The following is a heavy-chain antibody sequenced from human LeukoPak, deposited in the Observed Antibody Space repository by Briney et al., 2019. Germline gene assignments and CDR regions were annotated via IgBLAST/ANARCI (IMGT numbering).Heavy chain of an antibody. D-gene: IGHD3-16*01. CDR3: ARIEGNSGYDWSHFAY. J-gene: IGHJ4*02. CDR1: GGSINSGDNY. Sequence: SETLSLTCTVSGGSINSGDNYWSWIRQPPGKGLEWIGFIYYRGTTYYNPSLKSRVSISIDTSRNQFSLKLNSVTAADTAVYYCARIEGNSGYDWSHFAYWGQGRLVTVSS. V-gene: IGHV4-30-4*01. CDR2: IYYRGTT.